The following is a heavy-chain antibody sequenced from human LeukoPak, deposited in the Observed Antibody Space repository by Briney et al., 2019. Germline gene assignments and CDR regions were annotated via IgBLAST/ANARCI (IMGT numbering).Heavy chain of an antibody. CDR3: ARIAVAGTDWFDP. J-gene: IGHJ5*02. V-gene: IGHV4-59*01. D-gene: IGHD6-19*01. CDR2: IYYSGST. CDR1: GVSISSYY. Sequence: SETLSLTCTGSGVSISSYYWSPIRQPPGKGLEWIGYIYYSGSTNYNPSLKSRVTISVDTSKNQFSLKLSSVTAADTAVYYCARIAVAGTDWFDPWGQGTLVTVSS.